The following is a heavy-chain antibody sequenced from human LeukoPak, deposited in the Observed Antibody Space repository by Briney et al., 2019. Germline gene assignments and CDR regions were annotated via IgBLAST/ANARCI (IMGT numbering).Heavy chain of an antibody. Sequence: GGSLRLSCAASGFTFSSYAMSWVRQAPGKGLEWVSVISGSGGSTYYADSVKGRFTISRDNSKSTLYLQMNSLRAEDTAVYYCAKVSGYSEDYWGQGTLVTVSS. CDR1: GFTFSSYA. D-gene: IGHD5-18*01. V-gene: IGHV3-23*01. CDR2: ISGSGGST. CDR3: AKVSGYSEDY. J-gene: IGHJ4*02.